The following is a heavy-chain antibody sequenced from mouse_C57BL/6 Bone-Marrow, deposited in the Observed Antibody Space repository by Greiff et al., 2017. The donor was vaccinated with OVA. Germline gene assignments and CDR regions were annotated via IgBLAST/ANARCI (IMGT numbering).Heavy chain of an antibody. CDR1: GYSITSGYD. CDR2: ISYSGST. D-gene: IGHD1-1*01. V-gene: IGHV3-1*01. CDR3: ARELRFYYFDY. Sequence: EVQLQESGPGMVKPSQSLSLTCTVTGYSITSGYDWHWIRHFPGNKLEWMGYISYSGSTNYNPSHKNRISITHDTSKNQFFLKLNSVTTEDTATYYCARELRFYYFDYWGQGTTRTVSS. J-gene: IGHJ2*01.